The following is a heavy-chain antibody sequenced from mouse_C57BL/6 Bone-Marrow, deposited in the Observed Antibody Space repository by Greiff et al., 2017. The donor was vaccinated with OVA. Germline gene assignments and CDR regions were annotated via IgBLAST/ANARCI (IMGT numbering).Heavy chain of an antibody. D-gene: IGHD2-1*01. V-gene: IGHV1-47*01. CDR3: AIIYYGNYFYFDY. CDR1: GYTFTTYP. J-gene: IGHJ2*01. Sequence: VQGVESGAELVKPGASVKMSCKASGYTFTTYPIEWMKQNHGKSLEWIGNFHPYNDDTKYNEKFKGKATLTVEKSSSTVYLELSRLTSDDSAVYYCAIIYYGNYFYFDYWGQGTTLTVSS. CDR2: FHPYNDDT.